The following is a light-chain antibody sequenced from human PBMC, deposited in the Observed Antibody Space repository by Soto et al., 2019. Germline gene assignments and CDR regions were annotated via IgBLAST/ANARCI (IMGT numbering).Light chain of an antibody. Sequence: QSALTQPPSASGSPGQSVTISCTGTSGDIGGYDYVSWYQQHPGKAPKLMIYEVTKRPLGVPDRFSSSKSGNTASLTVSGLQAEDEADYYCSSYAGSINPYVFGTGTKVTVL. V-gene: IGLV2-8*01. CDR3: SSYAGSINPYV. CDR1: SGDIGGYDY. CDR2: EVT. J-gene: IGLJ1*01.